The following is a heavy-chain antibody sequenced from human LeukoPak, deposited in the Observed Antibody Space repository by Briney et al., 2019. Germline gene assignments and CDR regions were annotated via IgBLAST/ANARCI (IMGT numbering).Heavy chain of an antibody. CDR2: INTNTGNP. J-gene: IGHJ6*03. CDR1: GYTFTSYA. D-gene: IGHD3-10*01. V-gene: IGHV7-4-1*02. Sequence: ASVKVSCKASGYTFTSYAVNWVRQAPGQGLEWMGWINTNTGNPTYAQGFTGRFVFSLDTSVSTAYLQISSLKAEDTAVYYCAREEKLLWFGELFYYYYYYMDVWGKGTTVTVSS. CDR3: AREEKLLWFGELFYYYYYYMDV.